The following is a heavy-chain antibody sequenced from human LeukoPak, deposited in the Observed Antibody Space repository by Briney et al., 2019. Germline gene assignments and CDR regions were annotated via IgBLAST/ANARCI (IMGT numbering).Heavy chain of an antibody. D-gene: IGHD5-12*01. CDR3: ARDPPHSGYDYGFDY. V-gene: IGHV1-46*01. J-gene: IGHJ4*02. CDR1: GYTFTSYY. Sequence: ASVKVSCKASGYTFTSYYMHWVRQAPGPGLEWMGIINPSGGSTSYAQKFQGRVTMTRDTSTSTVYMELSSLRSEDTAVYYCARDPPHSGYDYGFDYWGQGTLVTVSS. CDR2: INPSGGST.